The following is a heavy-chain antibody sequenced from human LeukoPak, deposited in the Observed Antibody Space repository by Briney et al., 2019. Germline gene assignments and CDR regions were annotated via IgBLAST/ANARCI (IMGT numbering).Heavy chain of an antibody. CDR3: ARRKGSGSYNYYYYYMDV. CDR1: GGSISSSSYY. Sequence: SETLSLTCTVSGGSISSSSYYWGWIRQPPGKGLEWIGSIYYSGSTYYNPSLKSRVTISVDTSKNQFSLKLSSVTAADTAVYYCARRKGSGSYNYYYYYMDVWGKGTTVTISS. D-gene: IGHD3-10*01. V-gene: IGHV4-39*07. CDR2: IYYSGST. J-gene: IGHJ6*03.